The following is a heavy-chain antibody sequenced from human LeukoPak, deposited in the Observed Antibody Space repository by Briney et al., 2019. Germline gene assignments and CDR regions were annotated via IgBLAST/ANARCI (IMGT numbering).Heavy chain of an antibody. J-gene: IGHJ4*02. CDR3: ARLSGYYIDY. CDR2: IYYSGST. CDR1: GGSISSYY. D-gene: IGHD3-3*01. V-gene: IGHV4-59*08. Sequence: SETLSLTCTVSGGSISSYYWSWIRQPPGQGLEWIGYIYYSGSTNYNPSLKSRVTISVDTSKNQFSLKLSSVTAADTAVYYCARLSGYYIDYWGQGTLVTVSS.